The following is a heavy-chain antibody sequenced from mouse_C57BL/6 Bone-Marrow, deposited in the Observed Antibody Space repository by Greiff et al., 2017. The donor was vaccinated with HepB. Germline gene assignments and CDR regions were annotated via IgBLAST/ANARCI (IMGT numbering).Heavy chain of an antibody. CDR1: GFTFSDYY. V-gene: IGHV5-12*01. J-gene: IGHJ3*01. CDR3: ARSCYGSTPWFAY. D-gene: IGHD1-1*01. CDR2: ISNGGGST. Sequence: EVNLVESGGGLVQPGGSLKLSCAASGFTFSDYYMYWVRQTPEKRLEWVAYISNGGGSTYYPDTVKGRFPISRDNAKNTLYLQMSRLKSEDTAMYYCARSCYGSTPWFAYWGQGTLVTVSA.